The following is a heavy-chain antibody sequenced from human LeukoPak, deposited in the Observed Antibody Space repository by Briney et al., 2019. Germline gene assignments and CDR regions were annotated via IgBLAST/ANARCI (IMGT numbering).Heavy chain of an antibody. J-gene: IGHJ4*02. CDR1: GYTFTGYY. CDR2: INPNSGGT. CDR3: ARGGRAYYYDSSGYLPMGY. Sequence: ASVKVSCKASGYTFTGYYMHWVRQAPGQGLEWMGWINPNSGGTNYAQKFQGRVTMTRDTSISTAYMELSRLRSDDTAVYYCARGGRAYYYDSSGYLPMGYWGQGTLVTVSS. V-gene: IGHV1-2*02. D-gene: IGHD3-22*01.